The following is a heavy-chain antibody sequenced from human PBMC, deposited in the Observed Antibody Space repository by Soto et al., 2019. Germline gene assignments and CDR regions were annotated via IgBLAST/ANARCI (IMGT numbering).Heavy chain of an antibody. CDR2: INGRGSAT. V-gene: IGHV3-23*01. CDR3: AKGDAYYDFGFDY. Sequence: QPGGSLRLSCAASRFTFSSYAMSWVRQAPGKGLEWVSTINGRGSATYYADSVKGRFTISRDNSKNTLYLQINSLRAEDTAVYYCAKGDAYYDFGFDYWGQGTLVTVSS. CDR1: RFTFSSYA. D-gene: IGHD3-3*01. J-gene: IGHJ4*02.